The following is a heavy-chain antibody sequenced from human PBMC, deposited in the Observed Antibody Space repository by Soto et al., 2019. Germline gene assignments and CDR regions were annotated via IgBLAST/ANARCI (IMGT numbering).Heavy chain of an antibody. CDR1: GYTFTDHY. V-gene: IGHV1-2*02. CDR3: ARVXFFXXRGDPFDF. CDR2: INAGDGDT. J-gene: IGHJ4*02. D-gene: IGHD3-10*01. Sequence: QVQLVQSGAEVKKPGASVKVSCQVSGYTFTDHYLHWVRQAPGHGLEWMGWINAGDGDTNYAQKFQGRISMTRDTSTKTVYLELSRLTSVDTAVYYCARVXFFXXRGDPFDFWGQGTLVSVSS.